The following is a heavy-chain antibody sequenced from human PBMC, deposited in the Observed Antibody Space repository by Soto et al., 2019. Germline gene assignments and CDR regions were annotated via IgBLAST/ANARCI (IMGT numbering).Heavy chain of an antibody. V-gene: IGHV4-39*01. CDR2: IYYGGRT. J-gene: IGHJ4*02. CDR1: GGSISSSSYY. Sequence: QLQLQESGPGLVKPSETLSLTCTVSGGSISSSSYYWGWIRQPPGKGLEWIGSIYYGGRTYYNPSPMRHVSIPVDTSKTPFSLRLSSVTAADTAVYYCARLRPPRHYFDYWGQGTLVTVSS. CDR3: ARLRPPRHYFDY.